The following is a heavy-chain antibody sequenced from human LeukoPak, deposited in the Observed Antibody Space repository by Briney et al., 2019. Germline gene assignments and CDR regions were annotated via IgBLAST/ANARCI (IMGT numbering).Heavy chain of an antibody. D-gene: IGHD4-4*01. CDR2: IYYSGST. CDR1: GGSISSGDYY. V-gene: IGHV4-30-4*01. CDR3: ARVATTVTTIDYYGMDV. Sequence: SQTLSLTCTVSGGSISSGDYYWSWIRQPPGKGLEWIGYIYYSGSTYYNPSLKSRVTISVDTSKNQFSLKLSSVTAADTAVYYCARVATTVTTIDYYGMDVWGQGTTVTVSS. J-gene: IGHJ6*02.